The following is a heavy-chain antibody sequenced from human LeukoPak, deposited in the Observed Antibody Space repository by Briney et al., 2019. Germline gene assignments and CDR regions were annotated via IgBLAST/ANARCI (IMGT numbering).Heavy chain of an antibody. CDR2: IYTSGST. D-gene: IGHD2-2*01. CDR3: ARGYQLLSKGLYYYYYYMDV. CDR1: GGSISSYY. Sequence: PSETLSLTCTVSGGSISSYYWSWIRQPAGKGLEWIGRIYTSGSTNYNPSLKSRVTMSVDTSKNQFSLKLSSVTAADTAVYYCARGYQLLSKGLYYYYYYMDVWGKGTTVTVSS. V-gene: IGHV4-4*07. J-gene: IGHJ6*03.